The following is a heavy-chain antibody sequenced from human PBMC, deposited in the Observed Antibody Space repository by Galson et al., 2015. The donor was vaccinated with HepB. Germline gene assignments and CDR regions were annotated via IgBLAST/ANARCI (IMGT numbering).Heavy chain of an antibody. V-gene: IGHV3-30*04. J-gene: IGHJ4*03. CDR1: GFTFRTFA. CDR3: ARVAHSDYGDHAHFDF. Sequence: SLRLSCAASGFTFRTFAMHWVRQAPGKGLEWVAVISYDGRNQYYADSVKGRITISRDNSINTLYLQMKSLRAEDAALYYCARVAHSDYGDHAHFDFWGQGTTVIVST. D-gene: IGHD4-17*01. CDR2: ISYDGRNQ.